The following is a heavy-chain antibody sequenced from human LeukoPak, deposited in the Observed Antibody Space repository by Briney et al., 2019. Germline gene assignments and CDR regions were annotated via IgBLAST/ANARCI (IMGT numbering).Heavy chain of an antibody. Sequence: PGGSLRLSCAAFGFTFSDHYMDWVRQAPGKGLEWVANIKQDGSEKYYVDSVKGRFTISRDNAKNSLYLQMNSLRAEDTAVYYCARVPWKLTEDAFDIWGQGTMVTVSS. CDR3: ARVPWKLTEDAFDI. D-gene: IGHD1-1*01. CDR2: IKQDGSEK. CDR1: GFTFSDHY. J-gene: IGHJ3*02. V-gene: IGHV3-7*01.